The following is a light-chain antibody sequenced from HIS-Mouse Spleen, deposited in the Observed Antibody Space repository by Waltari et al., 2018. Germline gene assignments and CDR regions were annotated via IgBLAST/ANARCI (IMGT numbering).Light chain of an antibody. V-gene: IGLV1-47*01. CDR3: AAWDDSLSGPV. Sequence: QSVLTQPPSASGTPGQRVTIHCSGSSSTIGSNYVYWYQQLPGTAPKLLIYRNNQRPSGVPDRFSGSKYGTSASLAISGLRSEDEADYYCAAWDDSLSGPVFGGGTKLTVL. CDR2: RNN. CDR1: SSTIGSNY. J-gene: IGLJ3*02.